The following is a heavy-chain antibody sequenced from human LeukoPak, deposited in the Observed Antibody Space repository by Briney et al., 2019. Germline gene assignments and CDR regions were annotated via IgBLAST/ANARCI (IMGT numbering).Heavy chain of an antibody. CDR2: IIPSGGST. J-gene: IGHJ4*02. Sequence: ASVKVSCKASGYTLTSYYMSWVRQAPGQGLEWMGVIIPSGGSTSYAQKFQGRVTMTRDTSTSTVYMELSSLRSEDTAVYYCARDRLYGSGSYYIDYWGQGTLVTVSS. D-gene: IGHD3-10*01. V-gene: IGHV1-46*01. CDR3: ARDRLYGSGSYYIDY. CDR1: GYTLTSYY.